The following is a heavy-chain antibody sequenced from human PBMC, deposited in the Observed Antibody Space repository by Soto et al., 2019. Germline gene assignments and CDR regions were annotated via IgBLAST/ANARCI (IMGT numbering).Heavy chain of an antibody. V-gene: IGHV1-3*01. CDR2: INAGNGNT. CDR3: ARGGVYCSGGSCWEWFDP. Sequence: ASVKVSCKGLGNTFTYRYLHWVRQAPGQALEWMGWINAGNGNTKYSQKFQGRVTITRDTSASTAYMELSSLRSEDTAVYYCARGGVYCSGGSCWEWFDPWGQGTLVTVSS. CDR1: GNTFTYRY. J-gene: IGHJ5*02. D-gene: IGHD2-15*01.